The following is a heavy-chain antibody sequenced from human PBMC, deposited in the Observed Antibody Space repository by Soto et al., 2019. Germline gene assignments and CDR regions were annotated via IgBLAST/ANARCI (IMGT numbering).Heavy chain of an antibody. CDR1: GYSFTSYW. J-gene: IGHJ6*02. D-gene: IGHD3-9*01. CDR2: IDPSDSYT. V-gene: IGHV5-10-1*01. CDR3: ARHPNNDYDILTGSPLGWGMDV. Sequence: GESLKISCKGSGYSFTSYWISGVRQMPGKGLEWMGRIDPSDSYTNYSPSFQGHVTISADKSISTAYLQWSSLKASDTAMYYCARHPNNDYDILTGSPLGWGMDVWGQGTTVTVSS.